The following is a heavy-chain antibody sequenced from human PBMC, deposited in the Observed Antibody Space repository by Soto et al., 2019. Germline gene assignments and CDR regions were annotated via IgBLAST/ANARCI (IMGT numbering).Heavy chain of an antibody. Sequence: SXGSLRLTCAASGFTFSRYTMHWVRQAPGEGLEWVAVISRDGSSKYYGDSVRGRFTVSRDNSNNTLYLSMNSLRPDDTAVFYCARSRNGAVPESINVWGQGTLVTVSS. CDR3: ARSRNGAVPESINV. CDR2: ISRDGSSK. CDR1: GFTFSRYT. J-gene: IGHJ4*02. V-gene: IGHV3-30-3*01. D-gene: IGHD2-8*01.